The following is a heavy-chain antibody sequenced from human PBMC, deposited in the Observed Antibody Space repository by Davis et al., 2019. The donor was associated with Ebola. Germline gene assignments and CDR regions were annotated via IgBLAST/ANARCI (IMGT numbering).Heavy chain of an antibody. CDR1: GGTFSTFG. V-gene: IGHV1-69*04. CDR3: ARDVGAVAGTGGGDY. D-gene: IGHD6-19*01. CDR2: IIPMLGRP. Sequence: SVKVSCKASGGTFSTFGIDWVRQAPGQGLEWMGRIIPMLGRPNYAQKFQGRVTLTADRSTSTAYMDLSGLTSEDTAMYYCARDVGAVAGTGGGDYWGQGTLVTVSS. J-gene: IGHJ4*02.